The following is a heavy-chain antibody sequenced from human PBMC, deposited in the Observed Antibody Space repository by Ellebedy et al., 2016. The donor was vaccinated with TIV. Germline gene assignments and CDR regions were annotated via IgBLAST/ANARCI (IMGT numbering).Heavy chain of an antibody. CDR1: GGSISSYY. CDR3: ARGSSSWYRDYYGMDV. J-gene: IGHJ6*02. D-gene: IGHD6-13*01. CDR2: IYYSGST. Sequence: SETLSLTXTVSGGSISSYYWSWIRQPPGKGLEWIGYIYYSGSTNYNPSLKSRVTISVDTSKNQFSLKLSSVTAADTAVYYCARGSSSWYRDYYGMDVWGQGTTVTVSS. V-gene: IGHV4-59*01.